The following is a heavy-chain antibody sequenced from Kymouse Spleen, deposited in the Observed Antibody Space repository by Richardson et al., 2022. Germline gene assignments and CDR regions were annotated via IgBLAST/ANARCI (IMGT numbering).Heavy chain of an antibody. D-gene: IGHD1-7*01. V-gene: IGHV4-61*01. Sequence: QVQLQESGPGLVKPSETLSLTCTVSGGSVSSGSYYWSWIRQPPGKGLEWIGYIYYSGSTNYNPSLKSRVTISVDTSKNQFSLKLSSVTAADTAVYYCARKGLELLFDYWGQGTLVTVSS. CDR2: IYYSGST. CDR3: ARKGLELLFDY. J-gene: IGHJ4*02. CDR1: GGSVSSGSYY.